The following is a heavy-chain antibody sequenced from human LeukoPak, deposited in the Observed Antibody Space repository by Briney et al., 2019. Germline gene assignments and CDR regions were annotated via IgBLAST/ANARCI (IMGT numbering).Heavy chain of an antibody. V-gene: IGHV4-34*01. CDR1: GGSFXGYY. CDR2: INHSGST. Sequence: LXLTXAVXGGSFXGYYWSWIRQPPGKXLEWIGEINHSGSTNYNPSLKSRVTISVDTSKNQFSLKLSSVTAADTAVYYCARAPGIAVAGILGYWGQGTLVTVSS. J-gene: IGHJ4*02. D-gene: IGHD6-19*01. CDR3: ARAPGIAVAGILGY.